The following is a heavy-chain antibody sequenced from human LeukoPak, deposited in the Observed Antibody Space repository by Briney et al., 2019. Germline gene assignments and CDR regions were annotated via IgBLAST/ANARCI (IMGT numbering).Heavy chain of an antibody. V-gene: IGHV1-18*01. D-gene: IGHD5-12*01. Sequence: GASVTLSFKSSGYTFTTFGISWVRQAPGPGKERMGWIILYNGNTNKIQKLQGRVIMTTDTSTNTAYMQLRSLRSDDTAVYYCSRDKGRPHIVDTSDYWGQGTLVTVSS. CDR2: IILYNGNT. CDR1: GYTFTTFG. J-gene: IGHJ4*02. CDR3: SRDKGRPHIVDTSDY.